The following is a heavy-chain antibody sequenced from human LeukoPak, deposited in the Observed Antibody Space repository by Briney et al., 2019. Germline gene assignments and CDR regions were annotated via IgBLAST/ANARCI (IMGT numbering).Heavy chain of an antibody. CDR3: VRYCTIGVCSRRNFDY. CDR2: LKQDGSDR. D-gene: IGHD2-8*01. Sequence: PGGSLRLSCGVSGFSVTSYWMSWVRQAPGKGLEWVASLKQDGSDRYYVDSVKGRFTIARDDAKNSLYLQMNSLRAEDTAVYYRVRYCTIGVCSRRNFDYWGQGTLVTVSS. CDR1: GFSVTSYW. V-gene: IGHV3-7*01. J-gene: IGHJ4*02.